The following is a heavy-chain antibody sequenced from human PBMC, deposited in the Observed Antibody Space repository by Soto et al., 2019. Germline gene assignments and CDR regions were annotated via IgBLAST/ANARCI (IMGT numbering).Heavy chain of an antibody. J-gene: IGHJ4*02. CDR3: ARTLLWFGEAGSGFDY. Sequence: GALRLSCAASGFTFSSYSMNWVRQAPGKGLEWVSYISSSSSTIYYADSVKGRFTISRDNAKNSLYLQMNSLRDEDTAVYYCARTLLWFGEAGSGFDYWGQGTLVTVSS. CDR2: ISSSSSTI. CDR1: GFTFSSYS. V-gene: IGHV3-48*02. D-gene: IGHD3-10*01.